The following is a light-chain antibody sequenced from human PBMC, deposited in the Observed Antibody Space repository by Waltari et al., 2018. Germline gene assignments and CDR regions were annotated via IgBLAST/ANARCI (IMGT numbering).Light chain of an antibody. CDR3: QQYNSYSPT. CDR1: QSISSW. J-gene: IGKJ1*01. V-gene: IGKV1-5*01. Sequence: DIQMTQSPSTLAASVGDRVTISCRASQSISSWLAWYQQKPGKAPKLLIYYASSLQSGVPSRFSGSGSGTEFILTISSLQPDDFATYYCQQYNSYSPTFGQGTKVEIK. CDR2: YAS.